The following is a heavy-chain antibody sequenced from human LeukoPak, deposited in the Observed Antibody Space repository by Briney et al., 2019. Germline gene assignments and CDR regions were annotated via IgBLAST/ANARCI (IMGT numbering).Heavy chain of an antibody. V-gene: IGHV3-74*01. J-gene: IGHJ3*02. CDR1: GFTFSIYW. Sequence: GGSLRLSCAASGFTFSIYWMHWVRHAPGKGLVWVSRINRDGSSTSYADSVKGRFTISRDNAKNTLYLQMNSLRAEDTAVCYCARDRETYYDILTGYYTLGDAFDIWGQGTMVTVSS. D-gene: IGHD3-9*01. CDR3: ARDRETYYDILTGYYTLGDAFDI. CDR2: INRDGSST.